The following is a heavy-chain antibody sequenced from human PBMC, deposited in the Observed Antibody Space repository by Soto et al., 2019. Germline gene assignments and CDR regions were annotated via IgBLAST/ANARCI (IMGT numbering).Heavy chain of an antibody. CDR1: GFTFSSYE. CDR2: ISSSGSTI. V-gene: IGHV3-48*03. D-gene: IGHD3-9*01. CDR3: ARSYILTGYYTTQTTYYYYYGMDV. Sequence: VGSLRLSCAASGFTFSSYEMNWVRQAPGKGLEWVSYISSSGSTIYYADSVKGRFTISRDNAKNSLYLQMNSLRAEDTAVYYCARSYILTGYYTTQTTYYYYYGMDVWGQGTTVTVS. J-gene: IGHJ6*02.